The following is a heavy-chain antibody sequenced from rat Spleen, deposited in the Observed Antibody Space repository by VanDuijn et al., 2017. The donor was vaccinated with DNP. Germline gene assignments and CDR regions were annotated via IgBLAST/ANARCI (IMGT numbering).Heavy chain of an antibody. CDR2: IIYDGSRT. CDR3: ATQHTTGTLFDY. Sequence: EVQLVESGGGLVRPGRSLKLSCAASGFTFSDYNMAWVRQAPKKGLEWVATIIYDGSRTYYRDSVKGRFTISRDNTKNVLFLQMDSLRSEDTATYYCATQHTTGTLFDYWGQGVMVTVSS. V-gene: IGHV5S10*01. D-gene: IGHD1-9*01. CDR1: GFTFSDYN. J-gene: IGHJ2*01.